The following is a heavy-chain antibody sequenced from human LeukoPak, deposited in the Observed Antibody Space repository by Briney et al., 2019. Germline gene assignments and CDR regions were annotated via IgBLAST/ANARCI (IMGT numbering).Heavy chain of an antibody. CDR2: IYYSGST. CDR3: ASQYYDFWSGYYNSDY. Sequence: SETLSLTCTVSGGSISSSSYYWGWIRQPPGKGLEWIGSIYYSGSTYYNPSLKSRVTISVDTSKNQFSLKLSSVTAADTAVYYCASQYYDFWSGYYNSDYWGQGTLVTVSS. V-gene: IGHV4-39*01. CDR1: GGSISSSSYY. J-gene: IGHJ4*02. D-gene: IGHD3-3*01.